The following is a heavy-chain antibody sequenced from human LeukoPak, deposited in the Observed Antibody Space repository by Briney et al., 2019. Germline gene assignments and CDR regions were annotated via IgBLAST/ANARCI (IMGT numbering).Heavy chain of an antibody. D-gene: IGHD1-26*01. V-gene: IGHV3-72*01. J-gene: IGHJ4*02. CDR1: GFTFSDHY. CDR2: IRNKANSYTT. Sequence: GGSLRLSCAASGFTFSDHYMDWVRQAPGKGLEWVGRIRNKANSYTTEYTASVKGRFTISRDDSKNSLYLQMNSLKAEDTALYYCAKYIKDSGIYYFDYWGQGTLVTVSS. CDR3: AKYIKDSGIYYFDY.